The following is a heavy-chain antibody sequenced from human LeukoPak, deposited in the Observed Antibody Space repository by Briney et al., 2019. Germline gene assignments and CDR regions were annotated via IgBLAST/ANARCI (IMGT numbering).Heavy chain of an antibody. Sequence: GGSLTLPCAASGFPFGSYQVNWLRQAPGEALEWVSFISTSGTTIYYADSVKGRFTISRDNAENSLYLQMNSLRAEDTAVYYCARDTPGQNSFDYWGQGTLVTVSS. CDR2: ISTSGTTI. CDR3: ARDTPGQNSFDY. D-gene: IGHD2-15*01. CDR1: GFPFGSYQ. V-gene: IGHV3-48*03. J-gene: IGHJ4*02.